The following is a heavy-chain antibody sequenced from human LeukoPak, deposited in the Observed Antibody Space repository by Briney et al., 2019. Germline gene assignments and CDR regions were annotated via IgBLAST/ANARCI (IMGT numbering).Heavy chain of an antibody. CDR3: ARGYFDNSGYSAPFHY. J-gene: IGHJ4*02. CDR1: GGSISTYY. Sequence: SETLSLTCTVSGGSISTYYWSWTRQPPGKGLEWIGYIHCSGSTNYNPSLKSRVTISVGTSKNQFSLKLSSVTAADTAVYYCARGYFDNSGYSAPFHYWGQGTLVTVSS. D-gene: IGHD3-22*01. V-gene: IGHV4-59*01. CDR2: IHCSGST.